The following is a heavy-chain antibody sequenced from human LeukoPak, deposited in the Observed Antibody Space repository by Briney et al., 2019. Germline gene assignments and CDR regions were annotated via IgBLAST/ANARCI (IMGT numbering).Heavy chain of an antibody. CDR2: IRYDGSNK. Sequence: GGSLRLSCAASGFTFSSYGMHWVRQAPGKGLEWVAFIRYDGSNKYYADSVKGRFTISRDNSKNTLYLQMNSLKTEDTAVYYCTIPQRGYSYGPKDPNVRRDYWGQGTLVTVSS. J-gene: IGHJ4*02. V-gene: IGHV3-30*02. CDR3: TIPQRGYSYGPKDPNVRRDY. D-gene: IGHD5-18*01. CDR1: GFTFSSYG.